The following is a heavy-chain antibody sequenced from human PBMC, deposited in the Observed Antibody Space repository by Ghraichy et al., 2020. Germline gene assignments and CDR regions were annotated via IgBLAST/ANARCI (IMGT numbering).Heavy chain of an antibody. V-gene: IGHV1-69*13. CDR1: GGTFSSYA. J-gene: IGHJ6*02. Sequence: SVKVSCKASGGTFSSYAISWVRQAPGQGLEWMGGIIPIFGTANYAQKFQGRVTITADESTSTAYMELSSLRSEDTAVYYCASALITMVRGSWGMDVWGQGTTVTVSS. CDR3: ASALITMVRGSWGMDV. CDR2: IIPIFGTA. D-gene: IGHD3-10*01.